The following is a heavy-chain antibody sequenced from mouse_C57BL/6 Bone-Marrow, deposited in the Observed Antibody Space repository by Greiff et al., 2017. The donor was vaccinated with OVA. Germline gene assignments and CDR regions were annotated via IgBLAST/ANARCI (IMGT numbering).Heavy chain of an antibody. CDR2: ISYDGSN. V-gene: IGHV3-6*01. J-gene: IGHJ2*01. CDR1: GYSITSGYY. Sequence: EVKLQESGPGLVKPSQSLSLTCSVTGYSITSGYYWNWIRQFPGNKLEWMGYISYDGSNNYNPSLKNRISITRDTSKNQFFLKLNSVTTEDTATYYCARGPCFDYWGQGTTLTVSS. CDR3: ARGPCFDY.